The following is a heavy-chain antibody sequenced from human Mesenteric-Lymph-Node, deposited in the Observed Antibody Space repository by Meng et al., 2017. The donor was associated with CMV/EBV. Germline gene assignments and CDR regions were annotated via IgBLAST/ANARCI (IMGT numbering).Heavy chain of an antibody. Sequence: GASLTISCAVSGFTFSDYYMSWIRQAPGKGLEWVSYISSSGSTIYYADSVKGRFTISRDNANNSLYLQMNSLRAEDTAVYYCATYCSSSSCYRGGEFDYWGQGALVTVSS. CDR3: ATYCSSSSCYRGGEFDY. J-gene: IGHJ4*02. CDR2: ISSSGSTI. CDR1: GFTFSDYY. D-gene: IGHD2-2*02. V-gene: IGHV3-11*01.